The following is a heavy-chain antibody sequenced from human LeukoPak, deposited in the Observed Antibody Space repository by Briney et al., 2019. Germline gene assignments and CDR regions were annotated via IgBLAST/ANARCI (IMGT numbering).Heavy chain of an antibody. CDR3: ARLKVVTSSYWYFDL. V-gene: IGHV5-51*01. CDR2: IHPGDSDT. CDR1: GYSIITYW. D-gene: IGHD4-23*01. J-gene: IGHJ2*01. Sequence: GESLKISCTASGYSIITYWIGWVRPLPGEVLEWMGIIHPGDSDTRYSPSFQGNVTISVDKSISTAYLQWSSLKASDTAMYYCARLKVVTSSYWYFDLWGRGTLVTVSS.